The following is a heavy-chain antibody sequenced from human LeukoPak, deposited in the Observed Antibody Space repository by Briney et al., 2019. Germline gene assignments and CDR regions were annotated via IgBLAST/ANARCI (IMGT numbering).Heavy chain of an antibody. V-gene: IGHV3-23*01. CDR2: VSGSGSSI. D-gene: IGHD2-2*01. Sequence: PGGSLRLSCAASGFTFSSYAMSWVRQAPGKGLEWVSGVSGSGSSIYYADSVKGRFTISRDNSKNTLYLQMDSLRAEDTAVYYCAKDRDPVPAALPNWFDPWGQGTLVTVSS. J-gene: IGHJ5*02. CDR3: AKDRDPVPAALPNWFDP. CDR1: GFTFSSYA.